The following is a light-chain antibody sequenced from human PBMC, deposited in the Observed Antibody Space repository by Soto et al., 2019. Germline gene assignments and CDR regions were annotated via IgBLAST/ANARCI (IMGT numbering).Light chain of an antibody. J-gene: IGKJ2*01. CDR1: QSVSSSY. V-gene: IGKV3-20*01. CDR2: GAS. Sequence: EIVLTQSPGTLSLSPGERATLSCRASQSVSSSYLAWYQQKPGQAPRLLIYGASSRATGIPDRFSGSGSGTDVTLTISSLEHEDFAVYYCQQYGSSPPYTFGQGTKLEI. CDR3: QQYGSSPPYT.